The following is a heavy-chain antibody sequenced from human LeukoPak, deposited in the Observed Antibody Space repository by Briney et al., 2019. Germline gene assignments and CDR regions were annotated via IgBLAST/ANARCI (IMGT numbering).Heavy chain of an antibody. V-gene: IGHV4-61*02. J-gene: IGHJ4*02. CDR2: IYPSGNT. Sequence: SQTLSLTCTVSGGSINSGSYSWSWIRQPAGKGLEWIGRIYPSGNTNYNPSLKSRVTISVDTSKNQFSLKLSSVTAADTAVYYCARNRDGYNSFDYWGQGTLVTVSS. D-gene: IGHD5-24*01. CDR1: GGSINSGSYS. CDR3: ARNRDGYNSFDY.